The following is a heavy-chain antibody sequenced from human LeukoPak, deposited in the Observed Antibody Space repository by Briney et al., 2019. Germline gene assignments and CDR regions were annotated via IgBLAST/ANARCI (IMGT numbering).Heavy chain of an antibody. D-gene: IGHD4-17*01. CDR3: AREPTVTTRFDP. CDR1: GGTFSSYA. J-gene: IGHJ5*02. Sequence: GASVKVSCKASGGTFSSYAISWVRQAPGQGLEWMGWISAYNGNTNYAQKLQGRVTMTTDTSTSTAYMELRSLRSDDTAVYYCAREPTVTTRFDPWGQGTLVSVSS. V-gene: IGHV1-18*01. CDR2: ISAYNGNT.